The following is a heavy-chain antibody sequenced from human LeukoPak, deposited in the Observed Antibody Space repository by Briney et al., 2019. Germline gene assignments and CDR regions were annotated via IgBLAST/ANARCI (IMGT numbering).Heavy chain of an antibody. CDR3: ARDPRGGGNAGTDDY. CDR2: IYHSGST. V-gene: IGHV4-38-2*02. D-gene: IGHD4-23*01. Sequence: SETLSLTCAVSGYSISSGYYWGWLRQPPGKGLDWIGSIYHSGSTYYNPSLKSRVTISVDTSKNQFSLKLSSVTAADTAVYYCARDPRGGGNAGTDDYWGQGTLVTVSS. CDR1: GYSISSGYY. J-gene: IGHJ4*02.